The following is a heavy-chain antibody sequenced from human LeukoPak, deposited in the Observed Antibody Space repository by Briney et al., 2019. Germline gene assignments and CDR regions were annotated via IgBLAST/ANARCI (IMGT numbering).Heavy chain of an antibody. CDR3: ARRWYSSGWYFDY. D-gene: IGHD6-19*01. Sequence: SVKVSCKASGGTFSSYAISWVRQAPGQGLEWMGGIIPIFGTADYAQKFQGRVTITADESTSTAYMELSSLRSEDTAVYYCARRWYSSGWYFDYWGQGTLVTVSS. V-gene: IGHV1-69*13. J-gene: IGHJ4*02. CDR1: GGTFSSYA. CDR2: IIPIFGTA.